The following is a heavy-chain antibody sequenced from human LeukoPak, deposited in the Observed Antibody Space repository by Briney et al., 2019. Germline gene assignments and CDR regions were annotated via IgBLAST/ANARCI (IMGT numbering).Heavy chain of an antibody. V-gene: IGHV4-34*01. D-gene: IGHD3-22*01. CDR2: INHSGST. Sequence: PSETLSLTCAVYGGSFSGYYWSWIRQPPGKGLEWIGEINHSGSTNYNPSLKSRVTISVDTSKNQFSLKLSSVTAADTAVYYCARGLVYYYDSSGYYYFDYWGQGTLVTVSS. J-gene: IGHJ4*02. CDR1: GGSFSGYY. CDR3: ARGLVYYYDSSGYYYFDY.